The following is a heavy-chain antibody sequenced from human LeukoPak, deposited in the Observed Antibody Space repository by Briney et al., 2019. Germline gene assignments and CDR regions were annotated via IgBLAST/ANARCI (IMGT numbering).Heavy chain of an antibody. D-gene: IGHD3-10*01. CDR2: ISSSSSYI. Sequence: GGSLRLSCAASGFTFSSYSMNWVRQAPGKGLEWVSSISSSSSYIYYADSVKGRFTISRDNAKNSLYLQMNSLRAEDTAVYYCARGRGELLVYFDYWGQGTLVTVSS. CDR1: GFTFSSYS. J-gene: IGHJ4*02. CDR3: ARGRGELLVYFDY. V-gene: IGHV3-21*01.